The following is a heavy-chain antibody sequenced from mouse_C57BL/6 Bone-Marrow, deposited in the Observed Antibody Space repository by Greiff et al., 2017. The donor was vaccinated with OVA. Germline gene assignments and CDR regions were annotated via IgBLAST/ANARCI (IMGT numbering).Heavy chain of an antibody. CDR1: GFTFSDYG. J-gene: IGHJ1*03. CDR2: ISNLAYSI. Sequence: EVMLVESGGGLVQPGGSLKLSCAASGFTFSDYGMAWVRQAPRKGPEWVAFISNLAYSIYYADTVTGRFTISRENAKNTLYLEMSSLRSEDTAMYYCARRAYDYDRPYHWYFDVWGTGTTVTVSS. V-gene: IGHV5-15*04. CDR3: ARRAYDYDRPYHWYFDV. D-gene: IGHD2-4*01.